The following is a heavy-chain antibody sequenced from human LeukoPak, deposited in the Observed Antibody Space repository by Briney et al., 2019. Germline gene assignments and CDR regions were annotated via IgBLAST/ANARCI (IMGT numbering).Heavy chain of an antibody. V-gene: IGHV3-23*01. CDR2: IRVSDGAA. J-gene: IGHJ4*02. D-gene: IGHD3-9*01. Sequence: PGGSLRLSCAASGFTFPTYAMKWVRQAPGKGLEWVSSIRVSDGAAFYADSVKGRFTISRDDSKNTLFLQMNSLRAEDTAVYYCAKVHDILAGYFDYWGQGTLVTVST. CDR1: GFTFPTYA. CDR3: AKVHDILAGYFDY.